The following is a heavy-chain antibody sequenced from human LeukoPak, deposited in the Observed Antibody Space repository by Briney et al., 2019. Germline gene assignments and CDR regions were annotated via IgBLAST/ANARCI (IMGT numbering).Heavy chain of an antibody. CDR3: ARDTQRNYDILTGYYDGAFDI. V-gene: IGHV1-46*01. J-gene: IGHJ3*02. CDR1: GYTFTSYY. D-gene: IGHD3-9*01. CDR2: INPSGGST. Sequence: ASVKVSCKASGYTFTSYYMHWVRQAPGQGLEWMGIINPSGGSTSYAQKFQGRVTMTRDMSPSTVYMELSSLRSEDTAVYYCARDTQRNYDILTGYYDGAFDIWGQGTMVTVSS.